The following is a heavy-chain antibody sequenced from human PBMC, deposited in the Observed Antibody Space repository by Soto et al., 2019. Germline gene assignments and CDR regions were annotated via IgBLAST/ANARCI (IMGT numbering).Heavy chain of an antibody. Sequence: GESLKISCKGSGYSFTSYWIGWVRQMPGKGLEWMGIIYPGDSDTRYSPSFQGQVTISADKSISTAYLQWSSLKASDTAMYHCARPTWDEYSATYYYYGMDVWGQGTTVTVSS. CDR3: ARPTWDEYSATYYYYGMDV. J-gene: IGHJ6*02. CDR1: GYSFTSYW. D-gene: IGHD5-18*01. V-gene: IGHV5-51*01. CDR2: IYPGDSDT.